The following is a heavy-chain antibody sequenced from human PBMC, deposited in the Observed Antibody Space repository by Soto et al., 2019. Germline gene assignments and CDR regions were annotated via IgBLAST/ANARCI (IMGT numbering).Heavy chain of an antibody. CDR2: IRFDGSTA. Sequence: GGSLRLSCEASGFVFRTFRMHWVRRAPGKGLEWLATIRFDGSTARYAESVRGRFKISRDNSMNTLYLQLDRLRVEDTAVYYCVRDRPNTESLTGYFDTWGQGTPVTVSS. D-gene: IGHD3-9*01. J-gene: IGHJ4*02. V-gene: IGHV3-33*01. CDR3: VRDRPNTESLTGYFDT. CDR1: GFVFRTFR.